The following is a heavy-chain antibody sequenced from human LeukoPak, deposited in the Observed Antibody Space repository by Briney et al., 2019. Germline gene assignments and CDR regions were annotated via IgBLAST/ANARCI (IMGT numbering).Heavy chain of an antibody. V-gene: IGHV3-48*01. CDR2: ISSASNTI. CDR1: GFTFSSYS. Sequence: GGSLRLSCAASGFTFSSYSMNWVRQAPGKGLEWVSYISSASNTIYYADSVKGRFTISRDNAKNLLYLQMNSLRAEDTAMYYCARDGWFGDYNWFDPWGQGTLATVSS. D-gene: IGHD3-10*01. J-gene: IGHJ5*02. CDR3: ARDGWFGDYNWFDP.